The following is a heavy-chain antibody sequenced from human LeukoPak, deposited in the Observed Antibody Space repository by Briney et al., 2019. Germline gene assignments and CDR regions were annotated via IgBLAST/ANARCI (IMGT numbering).Heavy chain of an antibody. CDR2: IYYSGST. Sequence: SETLSLTCTVSGGSISSYYWSWIRQPPGKGLEWIGYIYYSGSTNYNPSLKGRVTISVDTSKNQFSLKLSSVTAADTAVYYCARDSLRGNQIWGQGTLVTVSS. D-gene: IGHD2/OR15-2a*01. J-gene: IGHJ4*02. CDR1: GGSISSYY. V-gene: IGHV4-59*01. CDR3: ARDSLRGNQI.